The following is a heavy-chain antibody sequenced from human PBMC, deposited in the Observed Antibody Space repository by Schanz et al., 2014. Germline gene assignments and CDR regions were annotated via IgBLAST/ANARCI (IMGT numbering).Heavy chain of an antibody. D-gene: IGHD3-10*01. CDR2: VCYDGSKK. V-gene: IGHV3-33*01. J-gene: IGHJ4*02. CDR1: GFTFSSYG. Sequence: LVESGGGVVQPGRSLRLSCAASGFTFSSYGMHWVRQVPGKGLEWVAVVCYDGSKKYYADSVKGRFTTSRDNSKNTMYLQMNSLRAEDTAVYYCAREGERKGMLPYYFDYWGQGALVTVS. CDR3: AREGERKGMLPYYFDY.